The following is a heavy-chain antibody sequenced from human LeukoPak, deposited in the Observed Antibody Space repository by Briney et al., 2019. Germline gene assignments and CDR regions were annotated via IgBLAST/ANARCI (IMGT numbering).Heavy chain of an antibody. CDR1: GFTFSSYA. CDR3: TTDPPGPY. D-gene: IGHD1-14*01. CDR2: SKAKTDGWAT. J-gene: IGHJ4*02. Sequence: GGSLRLSCAASGFTFSSYAMSWVRQAPGKGLEWVGRSKAKTDGWATDYAAPVRGRFIISRDESKNTLYVQMNSLQTDDTGVYYCTTDPPGPYWGQGTLVTVSS. V-gene: IGHV3-15*01.